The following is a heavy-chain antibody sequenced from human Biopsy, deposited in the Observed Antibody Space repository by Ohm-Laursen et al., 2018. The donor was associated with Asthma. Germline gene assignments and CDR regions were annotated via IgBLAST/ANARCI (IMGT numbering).Heavy chain of an antibody. CDR1: GDAMSTSGSY. V-gene: IGHV4-39*02. CDR2: IYYSGRT. D-gene: IGHD6-6*01. Sequence: TLSLTCIVSGDAMSTSGSYWGWIRQSPGKGLEWIGSIYYSGRTYYNPSLESRVTISADTSKNHFSLKVTSVTAADMAVYYCARAVSSSSYWYFDLWGRGDLATVSS. J-gene: IGHJ2*01. CDR3: ARAVSSSSYWYFDL.